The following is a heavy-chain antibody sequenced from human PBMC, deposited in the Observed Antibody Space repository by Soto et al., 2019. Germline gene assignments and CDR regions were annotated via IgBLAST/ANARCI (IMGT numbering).Heavy chain of an antibody. CDR2: IDYSGNI. Sequence: PSETLSLTCNASGGSITSSGSAWGWIRQSPGKGLEWIGTIDYSGNIYYIPSLKSRITISVDTSKNQISLKLSSVTAADTAVYYCARHIHNQGFEYYFESWGQGTLVTVSS. J-gene: IGHJ4*02. CDR1: GGSITSSGSA. V-gene: IGHV4-39*01. CDR3: ARHIHNQGFEYYFES. D-gene: IGHD1-1*01.